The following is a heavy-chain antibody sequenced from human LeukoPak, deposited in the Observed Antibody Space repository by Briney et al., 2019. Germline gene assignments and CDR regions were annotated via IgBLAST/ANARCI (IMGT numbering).Heavy chain of an antibody. D-gene: IGHD2-2*01. CDR1: GFTFSNAW. CDR2: ISGSGGSI. J-gene: IGHJ3*02. V-gene: IGHV3-23*01. CDR3: AKDPLVVPAAGDAFDI. Sequence: QSGGSLRLSCAASGFTFSNAWMNWVRQAPGKGLEWVSVISGSGGSIYYADSVKGRFTISRDNSKNTLYLQMNSLRAEDTAVYYCAKDPLVVPAAGDAFDIWGQGTMVTVSS.